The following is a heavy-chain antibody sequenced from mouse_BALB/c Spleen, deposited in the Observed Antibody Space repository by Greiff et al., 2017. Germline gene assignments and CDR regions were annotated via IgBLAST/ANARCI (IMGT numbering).Heavy chain of an antibody. J-gene: IGHJ2*01. CDR3: ARLYYYGSSLFDY. CDR2: ISSGSSTI. V-gene: IGHV5-17*02. CDR1: GFTFSSFG. D-gene: IGHD1-1*01. Sequence: EVKLVESGGGLVQPGGSRKLSCAASGFTFSSFGMHWVRQAPEKGLEWVAYISSGSSTIYYADTVKGRFTISRDNPKNTLFLQMTSLRSEDTAMYYCARLYYYGSSLFDYWGQGTTLTVSS.